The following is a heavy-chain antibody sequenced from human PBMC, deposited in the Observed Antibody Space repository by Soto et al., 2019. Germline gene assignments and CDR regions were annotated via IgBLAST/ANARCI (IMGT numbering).Heavy chain of an antibody. D-gene: IGHD5-18*01. CDR3: ARGRGYSYGPYYFDY. CDR1: GGSISSEGYY. CDR2: IYYSGTT. Sequence: SETLSLTCTVSGGSISSEGYYWSWFRQLPGKGLEWIGDIYYSGTTYHNPSLRSRLTISGDASKNQFSLKLSSVTDADTALYYCARGRGYSYGPYYFDYWGQGTLVTVS. J-gene: IGHJ4*02. V-gene: IGHV4-31*03.